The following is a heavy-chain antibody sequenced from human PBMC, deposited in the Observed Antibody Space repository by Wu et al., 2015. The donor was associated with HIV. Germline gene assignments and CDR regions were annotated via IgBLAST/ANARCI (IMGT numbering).Heavy chain of an antibody. CDR2: INPNSGGT. Sequence: QVQLVQSGAEVKKPGASVKVSCKASGYTFTGYYMHWVRQAPGQGLEWMGWINPNSGGTSYAQKFQGRVTMTRDTSISTAYMELSRLRSDDTAVYYCAREGCTSTNCDKDFDYVGPGNPGHRLL. CDR1: GYTFTGYY. J-gene: IGHJ4*02. D-gene: IGHD2-2*02. V-gene: IGHV1-2*02. CDR3: AREGCTSTNCDKDFDY.